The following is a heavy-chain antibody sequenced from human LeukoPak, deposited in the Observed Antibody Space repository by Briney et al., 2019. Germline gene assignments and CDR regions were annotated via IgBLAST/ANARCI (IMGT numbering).Heavy chain of an antibody. CDR2: ISSSSTYI. J-gene: IGHJ4*02. CDR1: GFTFSTYS. CDR3: ARPYLYHFDF. D-gene: IGHD3-16*01. V-gene: IGHV3-21*01. Sequence: GGSLRLSCAASGFTFSTYSMNWVRQAPGKGLEWVSYISSSSTYIYYADSVKGRFTISRDNAKNSLYLQMNSLRAEDTAVYYCARPYLYHFDFWGQGTLVTVSS.